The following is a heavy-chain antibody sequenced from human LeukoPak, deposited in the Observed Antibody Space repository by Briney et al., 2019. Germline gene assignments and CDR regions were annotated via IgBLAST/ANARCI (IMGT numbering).Heavy chain of an antibody. CDR3: ARDGPDYYDSSGSIGV. Sequence: ASVKVSCKASGYTFTSYGISWGRQAPGQGLEWMGRINPNSGGTNYAQKFQGRVTMTRDTSISTAYMELSRLRSDDTAVYYCARDGPDYYDSSGSIGVWGQGTLVTVSS. J-gene: IGHJ4*02. CDR1: GYTFTSYG. CDR2: INPNSGGT. D-gene: IGHD3-22*01. V-gene: IGHV1-2*06.